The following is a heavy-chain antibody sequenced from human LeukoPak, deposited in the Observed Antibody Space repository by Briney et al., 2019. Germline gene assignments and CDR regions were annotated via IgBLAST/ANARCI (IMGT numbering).Heavy chain of an antibody. CDR1: GGTFSSYA. CDR2: IIPIFGTA. CDR3: ARVPIIAAGGEFDY. Sequence: SVKVSCKASGGTFSSYAISWVRQAPGQGLEWMGRIIPIFGTANYAQKFQGRVTITTDESTSTAYMELSSPRSEDTAVYYCARVPIIAAGGEFDYWGQGTLVTVSS. J-gene: IGHJ4*02. D-gene: IGHD6-13*01. V-gene: IGHV1-69*05.